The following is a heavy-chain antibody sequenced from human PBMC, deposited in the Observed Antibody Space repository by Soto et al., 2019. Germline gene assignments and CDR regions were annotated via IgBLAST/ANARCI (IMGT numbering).Heavy chain of an antibody. CDR2: IIAVFGTT. CDR3: ARVRYYYDSSGSDY. V-gene: IGHV1-18*01. Sequence: ASVKVSCKASGGTFSSYAISWVRQAPGQGLEWMGGIIAVFGTTKYAQHLQGRVSMTTDTSTSTAYMDLRSLRSDDTAVYYCARVRYYYDSSGSDYWGQGTLVTVSS. CDR1: GGTFSSYA. D-gene: IGHD3-22*01. J-gene: IGHJ4*02.